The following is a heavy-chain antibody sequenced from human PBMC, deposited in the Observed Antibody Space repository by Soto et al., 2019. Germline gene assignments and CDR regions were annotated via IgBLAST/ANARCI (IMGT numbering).Heavy chain of an antibody. J-gene: IGHJ4*02. CDR3: ARGSPYYYESSGHYKGAHYFDY. CDR2: INHSGST. CDR1: VGSFSGYY. Sequence: LSLTCAVYVGSFSGYYWSWIRQPPGKGLEWIGEINHSGSTNYSPSLKSRVTISVDTSKNQFSLKLTSVTAADTAVYYCARGSPYYYESSGHYKGAHYFDYWGQGTLVTVSS. V-gene: IGHV4-34*01. D-gene: IGHD3-22*01.